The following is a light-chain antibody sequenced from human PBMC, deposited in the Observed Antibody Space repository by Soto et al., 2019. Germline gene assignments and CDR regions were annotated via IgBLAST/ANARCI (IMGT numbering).Light chain of an antibody. J-gene: IGKJ1*01. CDR2: GAS. Sequence: EVVLRQSPATLSLSPGDRATLSCRASQSIITFLTWYQQKPGQAPRLLIYGASTRATGIPARFSGSGSGTEFTLTISSLQSEDFAVYYCQQYNNWPSWTFGQGTKVDI. CDR1: QSIITF. V-gene: IGKV3-15*01. CDR3: QQYNNWPSWT.